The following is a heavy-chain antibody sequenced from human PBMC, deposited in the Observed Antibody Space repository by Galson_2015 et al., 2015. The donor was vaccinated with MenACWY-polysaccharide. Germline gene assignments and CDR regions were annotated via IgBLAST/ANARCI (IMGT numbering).Heavy chain of an antibody. J-gene: IGHJ4*02. CDR1: GASVSSGIDR. CDR3: ARAQGTLGAGGACFDY. V-gene: IGHV4-61*01. D-gene: IGHD2-8*02. CDR2: IHYLGFI. Sequence: ETLSLTCAVSGASVSSGIDRWTWIRQPPGKGLEWIAHIHYLGFITINPPLTSRVAISLDTSKNQLSLSLSSVTAADAAVYYCARAQGTLGAGGACFDYWGQGLLVTVSS.